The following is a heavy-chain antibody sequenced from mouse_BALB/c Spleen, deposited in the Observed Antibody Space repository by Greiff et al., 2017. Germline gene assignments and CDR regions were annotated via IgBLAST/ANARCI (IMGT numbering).Heavy chain of an antibody. CDR3: ARGLFDY. CDR2: ISDGGSYT. Sequence: EVQVVESGGGLVKPGGSLKLSCAASGFTFSDYYMYWVRQTPEKRLEWVATISDGGSYTYYPDSVKGRFTISRDNAKNNLYLQMSSLKSEDTAMYYCARGLFDYWGQGTTLTVSS. J-gene: IGHJ2*01. CDR1: GFTFSDYY. D-gene: IGHD2-13*01. V-gene: IGHV5-4*02.